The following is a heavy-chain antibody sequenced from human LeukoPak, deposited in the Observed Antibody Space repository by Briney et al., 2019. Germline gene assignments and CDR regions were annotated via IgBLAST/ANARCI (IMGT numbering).Heavy chain of an antibody. V-gene: IGHV1-46*01. CDR1: GYTFTSYY. CDR2: INPSGGST. Sequence: ASVKVSCKASGYTFTSYYMYWVRQAPGQGLEWMGIINPSGGSTSYAQKFQGRVTMTRDTSTSTVYMELSSLRSEDTAVYYCARGHYYSSGAYWGNDYYYYMSVWGKGTTVTVSS. J-gene: IGHJ6*03. CDR3: ARGHYYSSGAYWGNDYYYYMSV. D-gene: IGHD3-22*01.